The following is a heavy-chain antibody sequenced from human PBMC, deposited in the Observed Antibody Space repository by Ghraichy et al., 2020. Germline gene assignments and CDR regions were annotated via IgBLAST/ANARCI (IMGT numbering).Heavy chain of an antibody. CDR2: IYSGGST. J-gene: IGHJ3*02. Sequence: LSLTCAASGFTVSSNYMSWVRQAPGKGLEWVSVIYSGGSTYYADSVKGRFTISRDNSKNTLYLQMNSLRAEDTAVYYCARDNPNDSSGWYAAFDIWGQGTMVTVSS. D-gene: IGHD6-19*01. V-gene: IGHV3-66*02. CDR1: GFTVSSNY. CDR3: ARDNPNDSSGWYAAFDI.